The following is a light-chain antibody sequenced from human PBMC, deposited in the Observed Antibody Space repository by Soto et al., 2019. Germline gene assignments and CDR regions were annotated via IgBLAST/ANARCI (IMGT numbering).Light chain of an antibody. V-gene: IGLV2-14*01. CDR1: SSDVGGYNY. Sequence: QSALTQPASVSGSPGQSITISCTGTSSDVGGYNYVSWYQQHPGKAPKVMIYDVSNRPSGVSNRFSGSKSGNTASLTISGLQAEDEADYYCSSYISSSTLVVFGGGTQLTVL. CDR3: SSYISSSTLVV. J-gene: IGLJ2*01. CDR2: DVS.